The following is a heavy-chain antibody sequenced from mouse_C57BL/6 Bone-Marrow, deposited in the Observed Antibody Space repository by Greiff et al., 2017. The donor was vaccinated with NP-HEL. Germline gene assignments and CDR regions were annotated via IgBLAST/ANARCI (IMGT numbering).Heavy chain of an antibody. CDR1: GYTFTDHT. CDR2: IYPRDGST. CDR3: ARKGGYIDY. V-gene: IGHV1-78*01. J-gene: IGHJ2*01. Sequence: VQLQQSDAELVKPGASVKISCKVSGYTFTDHTIHWMKQRPEQGLEWIGYIYPRDGSTKYNEKFKGKATLTADQSSNTTYMQLNSLAADDSAVYVCARKGGYIDYWGQGTTLTVSS.